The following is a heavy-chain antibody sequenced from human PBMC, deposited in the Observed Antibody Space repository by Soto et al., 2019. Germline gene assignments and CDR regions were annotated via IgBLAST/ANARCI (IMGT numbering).Heavy chain of an antibody. V-gene: IGHV1-45*02. D-gene: IGHD3-16*01. CDR2: ITPFSGDV. CDR1: GNTFTYRY. Sequence: QMQLVQSGAEVKKTGSTVTVSCQALGNTFTYRYLHWVRQAPGQAIELMGWITPFSGDVHYAQKYQESVTVTRDRSINTADMRMGSLGSEDTAMYYCATGGAGSGPFTSELPVHLGQGPLVAVSS. CDR3: ATGGAGSGPFTSELPVH. J-gene: IGHJ4*02.